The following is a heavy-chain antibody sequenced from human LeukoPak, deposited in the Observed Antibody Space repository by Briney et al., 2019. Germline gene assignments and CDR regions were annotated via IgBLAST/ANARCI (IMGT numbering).Heavy chain of an antibody. Sequence: ASVKVSCKASGYTFTSYGISWVRQAPGQGLEWMGWIGAYNGNTNYAQKLQGRVTMTTDTSTSTAYMELRSLRSDDTAVYYCARAPPDIVVVPAARTWGQGTLVTVSS. V-gene: IGHV1-18*01. CDR1: GYTFTSYG. J-gene: IGHJ5*02. CDR2: IGAYNGNT. CDR3: ARAPPDIVVVPAART. D-gene: IGHD2-2*01.